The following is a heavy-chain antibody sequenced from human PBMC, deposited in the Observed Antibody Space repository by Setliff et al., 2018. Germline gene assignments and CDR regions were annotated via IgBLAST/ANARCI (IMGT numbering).Heavy chain of an antibody. CDR3: ARALGATITHFDY. D-gene: IGHD1-26*01. V-gene: IGHV4-39*07. CDR1: GGSISSSNYY. J-gene: IGHJ4*02. Sequence: SETLSLTCTVSGGSISSSNYYWGWIRQPPGKGLEWIGNIYYGGSAYYNPSLKSRVTISVDTSKNQFSLKLSSVTAADTAVYYCARALGATITHFDYWGQGTLVTVSS. CDR2: IYYGGSA.